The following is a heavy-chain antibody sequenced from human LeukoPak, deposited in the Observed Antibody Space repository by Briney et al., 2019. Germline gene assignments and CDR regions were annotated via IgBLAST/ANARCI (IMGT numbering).Heavy chain of an antibody. J-gene: IGHJ6*02. D-gene: IGHD6-19*01. Sequence: ASVRVSCKASGYTFISYGISWVRQAPGQGLEWMGWISAYNDNTNYAQKLQGRVTMTTDTSTGTAYMELRSLRSDDTAVYYCARDPGYSSGWTHSYYGMDVWGQGTTVTVSS. CDR1: GYTFISYG. CDR3: ARDPGYSSGWTHSYYGMDV. CDR2: ISAYNDNT. V-gene: IGHV1-18*01.